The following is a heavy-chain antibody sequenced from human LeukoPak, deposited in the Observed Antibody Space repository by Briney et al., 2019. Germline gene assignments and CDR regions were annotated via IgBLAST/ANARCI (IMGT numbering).Heavy chain of an antibody. J-gene: IGHJ5*02. D-gene: IGHD2-8*02. V-gene: IGHV2-70*01. Sequence: SGPTLVNPTQTLTLTFTFSGFSLSTRGMCVSWIRQPPGKALEWLALIDWDDNKYYSKSLKTRLTISKDTSKNQVVLTMTSMDPVDTATYYCARITGGWSQGWGLDPWGQGTLVTVSS. CDR2: IDWDDNK. CDR1: GFSLSTRGMC. CDR3: ARITGGWSQGWGLDP.